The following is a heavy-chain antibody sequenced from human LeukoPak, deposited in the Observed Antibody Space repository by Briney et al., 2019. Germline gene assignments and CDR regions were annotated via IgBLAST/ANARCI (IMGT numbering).Heavy chain of an antibody. Sequence: ASVKVSCKASGGTFSSYAISWVRQAPGQGLEWMGGIIPIFGTANYAQKFQGRVTITTDESTSTAYMELSSLRSEDTAVYYSARGDDRDGYRLFDYWGQGTLVTVSS. D-gene: IGHD5-24*01. CDR2: IIPIFGTA. J-gene: IGHJ4*02. V-gene: IGHV1-69*05. CDR3: ARGDDRDGYRLFDY. CDR1: GGTFSSYA.